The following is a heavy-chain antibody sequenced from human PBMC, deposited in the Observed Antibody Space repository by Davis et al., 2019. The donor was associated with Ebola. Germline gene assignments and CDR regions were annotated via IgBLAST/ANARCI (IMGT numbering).Heavy chain of an antibody. V-gene: IGHV1-46*01. CDR2: INPSGGST. CDR1: GYTFTTSY. Sequence: AASVKVSCKASGYTFTTSYIHWVRQAPGQGLEWMGIINPSGGSTSYAQKFQGRVTMTRDMSTTTVYMELSSLTSEDTAVYYCARHFADRITDFGVASEYYYYGMDVWGQGTTVTVSS. CDR3: ARHFADRITDFGVASEYYYYGMDV. J-gene: IGHJ6*02. D-gene: IGHD3-3*01.